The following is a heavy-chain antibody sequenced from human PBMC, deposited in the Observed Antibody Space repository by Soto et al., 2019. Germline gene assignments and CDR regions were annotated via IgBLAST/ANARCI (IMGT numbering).Heavy chain of an antibody. J-gene: IGHJ6*02. D-gene: IGHD3-3*01. CDR3: AKDVLRFLEWLAFYGMDV. CDR1: GLTFSSYS. Sequence: PGGSLRLSCAASGLTFSSYSMNWVRQAPGKGLEWVSYISSSSSTIYYADSVKGRFTISRDNAKNTLYLQMNSLRAEDTAVYYCAKDVLRFLEWLAFYGMDVWGQGTTVTSP. CDR2: ISSSSSTI. V-gene: IGHV3-48*01.